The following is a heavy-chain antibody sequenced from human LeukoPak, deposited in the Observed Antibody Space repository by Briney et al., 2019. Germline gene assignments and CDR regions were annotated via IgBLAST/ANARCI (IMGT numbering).Heavy chain of an antibody. V-gene: IGHV1-18*01. CDR1: GYRFTSYG. J-gene: IGHJ4*02. D-gene: IGHD3-9*01. Sequence: ASVKVSCKASGYRFTSYGISWVRQAPGQGLEWMGWISAYNGNTNYAQKLQGRVTMTTDTSTSTAYMELRSLRSDDTAVYYCARGGDGDILTGLVFDYWGQGTLVTVST. CDR2: ISAYNGNT. CDR3: ARGGDGDILTGLVFDY.